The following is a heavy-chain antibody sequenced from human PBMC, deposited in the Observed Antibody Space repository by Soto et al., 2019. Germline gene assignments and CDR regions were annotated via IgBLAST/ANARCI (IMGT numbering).Heavy chain of an antibody. J-gene: IGHJ4*02. CDR2: IDPSDSYT. Sequence: GETLKISCKGSGYSFTSYWISWVRQMPGKGLEWMGRIDPSDSYTNYSPSFQGHVTISADKSISTAYLQWSSLKASDTAMYYCARHRAYDSSGYYTFRFDYWGQGTLVTVSS. D-gene: IGHD3-22*01. V-gene: IGHV5-10-1*01. CDR1: GYSFTSYW. CDR3: ARHRAYDSSGYYTFRFDY.